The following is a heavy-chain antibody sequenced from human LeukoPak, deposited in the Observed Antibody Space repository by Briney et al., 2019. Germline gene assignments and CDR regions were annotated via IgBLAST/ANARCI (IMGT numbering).Heavy chain of an antibody. Sequence: GGSLRLSCAASGFTFGNYAMSWVRQAPGKGLEWVSAITGSGGSTYYADSVKSRFTISRDNSKNTLYLQMNSLRADDTAVYYCAKGYGIYYFYGMDVWGQGTTVTVSS. CDR2: ITGSGGST. CDR3: AKGYGIYYFYGMDV. CDR1: GFTFGNYA. J-gene: IGHJ6*02. V-gene: IGHV3-23*01. D-gene: IGHD5-18*01.